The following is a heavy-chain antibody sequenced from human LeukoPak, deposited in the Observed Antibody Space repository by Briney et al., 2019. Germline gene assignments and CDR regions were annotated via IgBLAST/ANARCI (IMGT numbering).Heavy chain of an antibody. CDR1: GYRFTSYW. CDR3: ARLHGGNSKVVFQH. Sequence: GGSLNISWKGFGYRFTSYWIGWVRQMPGKGLEGMGVIYPGDSDPRYSPSFQGQVTISADKSISTAYLQWSSLKASDTAMYYCARLHGGNSKVVFQHWGQGTLVTVSS. V-gene: IGHV5-51*01. J-gene: IGHJ1*01. CDR2: IYPGDSDP. D-gene: IGHD4-23*01.